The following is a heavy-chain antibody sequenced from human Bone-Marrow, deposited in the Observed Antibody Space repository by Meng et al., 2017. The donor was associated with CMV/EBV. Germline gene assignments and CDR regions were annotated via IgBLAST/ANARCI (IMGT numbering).Heavy chain of an antibody. J-gene: IGHJ4*02. CDR1: GFTFDDYG. CDR2: ISYDGSNK. D-gene: IGHD3-16*01. CDR3: ARFDNTFFAYFDY. Sequence: GESLKISCAASGFTFDDYGMSWVRQAPGKGLEWVAVISYDGSNKYYADSVKGRFTISRDNSKNTLYLQMNSLRAEDTAVYYCARFDNTFFAYFDYWGQGTLVTVSS. V-gene: IGHV3-30*03.